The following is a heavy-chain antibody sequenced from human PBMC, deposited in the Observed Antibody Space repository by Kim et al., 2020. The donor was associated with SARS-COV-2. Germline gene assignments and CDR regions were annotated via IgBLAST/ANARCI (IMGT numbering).Heavy chain of an antibody. CDR2: IYYSGST. J-gene: IGHJ4*02. CDR1: GGSISSSSYY. Sequence: SETLSLTCTVSGGSISSSSYYWGWIRQPPGKGLEWIGSIYYSGSTYYNPSLKSRVTISVDTSKNQFSLKLSSVTAADTAVYYCARLSSGYSSGFDYWGQG. V-gene: IGHV4-39*01. D-gene: IGHD6-19*01. CDR3: ARLSSGYSSGFDY.